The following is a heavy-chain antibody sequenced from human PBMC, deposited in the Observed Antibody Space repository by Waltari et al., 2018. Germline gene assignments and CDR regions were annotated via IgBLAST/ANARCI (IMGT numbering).Heavy chain of an antibody. D-gene: IGHD4-17*01. J-gene: IGHJ3*02. V-gene: IGHV3-30*02. CDR2: IRYDGTTA. CDR1: GRALRNFA. Sequence: QVQLVESGGGVVQPGGALRRSCAAAGRALRNFAIHWVRQPPARGLEWVAFIRYDGTTAYYADSVLGRFTVSRDNSDNKSHLQMNSLRPEDTAVYYCVKDGDYSLPAYDAFDIWGPGTMVSVSS. CDR3: VKDGDYSLPAYDAFDI.